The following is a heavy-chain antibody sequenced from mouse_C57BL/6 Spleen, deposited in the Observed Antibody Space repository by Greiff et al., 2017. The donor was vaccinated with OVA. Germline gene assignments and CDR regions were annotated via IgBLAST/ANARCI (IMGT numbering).Heavy chain of an antibody. CDR1: GYAFSSSW. Sequence: SGPELVKPGASVKISCKASGYAFSSSWMNWVKQRPGKGLEWIGRIYPGDGDTNYNGKFKGKATLTADKSSSTAYMQLSSLTSEDSAVYFCARGGIWWDYWGQGTSVTVSS. CDR3: ARGGIWWDY. CDR2: IYPGDGDT. D-gene: IGHD1-1*02. V-gene: IGHV1-82*01. J-gene: IGHJ4*01.